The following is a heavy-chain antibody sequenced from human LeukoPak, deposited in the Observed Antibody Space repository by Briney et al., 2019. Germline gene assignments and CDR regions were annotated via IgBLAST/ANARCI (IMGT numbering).Heavy chain of an antibody. D-gene: IGHD3-16*01. CDR3: VRDEKRRGGDY. CDR2: MSPDGSGK. V-gene: IGHV3-7*01. CDR1: GFTFSTYW. Sequence: GGSLRLSCAASGFTFSTYWMSWVRQSPGKGLKGLANMSPDGSGKYYAASVRGRFTISRDNAKNSFYLQMNSLRVEDTAVYYCVRDEKRRGGDYWGQGTLVTVST. J-gene: IGHJ4*02.